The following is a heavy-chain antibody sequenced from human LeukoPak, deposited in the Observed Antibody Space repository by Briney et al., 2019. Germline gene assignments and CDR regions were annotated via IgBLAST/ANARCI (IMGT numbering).Heavy chain of an antibody. D-gene: IGHD1-26*01. CDR2: IKQDGSEK. J-gene: IGHJ4*02. V-gene: IGHV3-7*01. CDR1: GFTFRTYW. Sequence: GGSLRLSCAASGFTFRTYWMGWVRQAPGKGLEWVANIKQDGSEKFYVDSMKGRFTISRDNAKNSLYLQMNSLRAEDTAVYYCATLPYYYFDYWGQGALVTVSS. CDR3: ATLPYYYFDY.